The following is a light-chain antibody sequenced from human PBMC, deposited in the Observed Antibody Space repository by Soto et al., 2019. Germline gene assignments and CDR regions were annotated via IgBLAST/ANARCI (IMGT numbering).Light chain of an antibody. CDR1: KLGDKY. J-gene: IGLJ2*01. V-gene: IGLV3-1*01. CDR2: QDS. Sequence: SYELTQPPSVSVSPGQTASITCSGDKLGDKYACWYQQKPGQSPVLVIYQDSKRPSGIPERFSGSNSGNTATLTISGTQAMDEADYYCQAWDSSTGVVFGGRTKVTVL. CDR3: QAWDSSTGVV.